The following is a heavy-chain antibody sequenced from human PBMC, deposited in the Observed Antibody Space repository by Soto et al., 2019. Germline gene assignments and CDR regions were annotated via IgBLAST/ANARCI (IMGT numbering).Heavy chain of an antibody. D-gene: IGHD2-2*01. CDR2: IWYDGSNK. Sequence: QVQLVESGGGVVQPGRSLRLSCAASGFTFSSYGMHWVRQAPGKGLEWVAVIWYDGSNKYYADSVKGRFTISRDNSKNTLYLQMNSLRAEDTAVYYCARVQIDIVVVPAATSYYYYYYGMDVWGQGATVTVS. CDR1: GFTFSSYG. CDR3: ARVQIDIVVVPAATSYYYYYYGMDV. J-gene: IGHJ6*02. V-gene: IGHV3-33*01.